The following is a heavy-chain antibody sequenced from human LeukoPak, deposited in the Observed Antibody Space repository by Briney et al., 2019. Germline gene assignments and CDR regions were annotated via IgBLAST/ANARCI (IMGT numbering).Heavy chain of an antibody. CDR2: IYYSGST. CDR3: ASVVVLLWFGELLMDAFDI. V-gene: IGHV4-39*07. CDR1: GGSISSSSYY. J-gene: IGHJ3*02. D-gene: IGHD3-10*01. Sequence: PSETLSLTCTVSGGSISSSSYYWGWIRQPPGKGLEWIGSIYYSGSTYYNPSLKGRVTISVDTSKNQFSLKLSSVTAADTAVYYCASVVVLLWFGELLMDAFDIWGQGTMVTVPS.